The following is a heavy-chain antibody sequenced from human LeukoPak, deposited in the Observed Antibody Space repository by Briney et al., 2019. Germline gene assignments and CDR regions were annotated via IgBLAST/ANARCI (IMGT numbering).Heavy chain of an antibody. Sequence: GGSLRHSYAPSGFTFSSYEMNYVRQAPGEGPEWVSAISGSGHNTYYADSVRGRFTISRDNSKNTLYLQMNSLRAEDTAVFYCAKPDGDYVGQLDAFDIWGKGTMVTVSS. J-gene: IGHJ3*02. V-gene: IGHV3-23*01. CDR3: AKPDGDYVGQLDAFDI. CDR2: ISGSGHNT. CDR1: GFTFSSYE. D-gene: IGHD4-17*01.